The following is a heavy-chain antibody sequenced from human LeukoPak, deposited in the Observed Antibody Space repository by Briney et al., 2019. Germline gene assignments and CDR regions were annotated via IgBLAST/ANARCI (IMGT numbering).Heavy chain of an antibody. CDR1: GFTFSSYA. CDR3: AKDSSSDLIFDY. D-gene: IGHD6-6*01. Sequence: PGGSLRLSCAASGFTFSSYAMSWVRQAPGRGLEWVSAISGSGGSTYYADSVKGRFTISRDNSKNTLYLQMNSLRAEDTAVYYCAKDSSSDLIFDYWGQGTLVTVSS. CDR2: ISGSGGST. J-gene: IGHJ4*02. V-gene: IGHV3-23*01.